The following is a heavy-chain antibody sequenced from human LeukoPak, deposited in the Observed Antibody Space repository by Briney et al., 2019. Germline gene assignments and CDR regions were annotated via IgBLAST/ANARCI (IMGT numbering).Heavy chain of an antibody. J-gene: IGHJ4*02. V-gene: IGHV3-7*01. CDR1: GFSISSYW. Sequence: GGSLRLSCAASGFSISSYWMTWVRHAPGKRLQCMAKIKQDGNEKYYVDSVKGRFTISGDNAKNSLFLQMNSLRAEDTAVYYCARVGFYASSRYYPDYWGQGTLVSVSS. D-gene: IGHD2-8*01. CDR2: IKQDGNEK. CDR3: ARVGFYASSRYYPDY.